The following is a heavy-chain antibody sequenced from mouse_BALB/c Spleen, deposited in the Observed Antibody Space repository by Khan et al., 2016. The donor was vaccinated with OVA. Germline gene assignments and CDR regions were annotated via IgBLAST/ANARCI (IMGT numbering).Heavy chain of an antibody. CDR1: GYSITSGYG. V-gene: IGHV3-1*02. D-gene: IGHD1-1*01. Sequence: EVQLQESGPGLVKPSQSLSLTCTVTGYSITSGYGWNWIRQFPGNKLEWMGYIRYSGSTNYNPSLKSRTSITRDTSKNPFFLQLNAVTTEVTATYYCARTGRIKYWGQGTTLTVSS. CDR3: ARTGRIKY. J-gene: IGHJ2*01. CDR2: IRYSGST.